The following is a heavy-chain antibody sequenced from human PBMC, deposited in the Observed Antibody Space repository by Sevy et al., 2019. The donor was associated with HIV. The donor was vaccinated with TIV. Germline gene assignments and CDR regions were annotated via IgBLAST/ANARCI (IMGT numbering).Heavy chain of an antibody. Sequence: ASVKVSCKASGYTFTSYGISWVRQAPGQGLEWMGWISAYNGNTNNAQKLQGRVTMTTDTSTSTAYMELRSLRSDDTAVYYCARVESSKYQLLGSNYYYMDVWGKGTTVTVSS. CDR2: ISAYNGNT. J-gene: IGHJ6*03. CDR1: GYTFTSYG. D-gene: IGHD2-2*01. CDR3: ARVESSKYQLLGSNYYYMDV. V-gene: IGHV1-18*01.